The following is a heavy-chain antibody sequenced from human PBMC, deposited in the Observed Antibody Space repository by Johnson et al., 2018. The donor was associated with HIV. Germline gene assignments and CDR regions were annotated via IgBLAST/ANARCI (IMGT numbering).Heavy chain of an antibody. J-gene: IGHJ3*02. CDR3: AKGGVGRDGNRDAFDI. CDR2: IRYDGSNK. CDR1: GFTFSSYG. D-gene: IGHD5-24*01. Sequence: QVQLVESGGGVVQPGRSLRLSCAASGFTFSSYGMHWVRQAPGKGLEWVAFIRYDGSNKYYADSVKGRFTISRDNPKNTLYLQMNSLRREDTAVYYCAKGGVGRDGNRDAFDIWGQGTMVTVSS. V-gene: IGHV3-30*02.